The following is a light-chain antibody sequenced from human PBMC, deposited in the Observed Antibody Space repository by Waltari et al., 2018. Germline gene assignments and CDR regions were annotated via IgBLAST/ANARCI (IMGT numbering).Light chain of an antibody. CDR1: QSVLYSDNHKNY. J-gene: IGKJ2*01. CDR2: WAS. Sequence: DIVMTQAPDSLAVSRGERATINCKSSQSVLYSDNHKNYLAWYQQKPGQPPKLLIYWASTRESHVHDRFRGSGSGTDFTLTIRSLQAEDVAVYYCHQYYGTPYTFGQGTKLEIK. V-gene: IGKV4-1*01. CDR3: HQYYGTPYT.